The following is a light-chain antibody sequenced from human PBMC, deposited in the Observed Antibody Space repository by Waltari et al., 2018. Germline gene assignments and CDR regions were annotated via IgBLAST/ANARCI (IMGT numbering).Light chain of an antibody. Sequence: QSALTQPASVSGSPGQSITISCIGTSSDGGGYNSVAWYQQHPGKAPKVMIYDVRNRPSGVSNRFSGSKSGNTASLTISGLQAEDEADYYCSSYTSGNTVIFGGGTKLTVL. CDR1: SSDGGGYNS. CDR3: SSYTSGNTVI. CDR2: DVR. J-gene: IGLJ2*01. V-gene: IGLV2-14*03.